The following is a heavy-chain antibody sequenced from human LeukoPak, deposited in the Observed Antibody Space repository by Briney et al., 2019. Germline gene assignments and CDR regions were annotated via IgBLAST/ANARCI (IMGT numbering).Heavy chain of an antibody. CDR2: MNPNSGNT. CDR3: ARSRGYDFWSGYSGYYFDY. J-gene: IGHJ4*02. V-gene: IGHV1-8*03. Sequence: ASVKVSCKASGYTFTSYDINWVRQATGQGLEWMGWMNPNSGNTGYAQKFQGRVTITRNTSISTAYMELSSLRSEDTAVYYCARSRGYDFWSGYSGYYFDYWGQGTLVTVSS. D-gene: IGHD3-3*01. CDR1: GYTFTSYD.